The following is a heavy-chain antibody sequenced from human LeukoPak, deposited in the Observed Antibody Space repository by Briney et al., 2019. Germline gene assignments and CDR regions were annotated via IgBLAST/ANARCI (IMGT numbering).Heavy chain of an antibody. CDR1: GFTFSSYG. Sequence: GGSLRLSCAASGFTFSSYGMHWVRQAPGKGLEWVAFIRYDGSNKYYADSVKGRFTIPRDNSKNTLYLQMNSLRAEDTAVYYCAKDGSRITTIVVDNYFDYWGQGTLVTVSS. CDR2: IRYDGSNK. D-gene: IGHD3-22*01. V-gene: IGHV3-30*02. CDR3: AKDGSRITTIVVDNYFDY. J-gene: IGHJ4*02.